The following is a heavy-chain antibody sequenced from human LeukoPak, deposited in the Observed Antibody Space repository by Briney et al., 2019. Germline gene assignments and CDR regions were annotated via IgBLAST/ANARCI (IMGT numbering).Heavy chain of an antibody. CDR1: GFTFSSYA. CDR2: ISGSDGST. D-gene: IGHD5-18*01. V-gene: IGHV3-23*01. CDR3: ATDTFDY. J-gene: IGHJ4*02. Sequence: GGSLRLSCAASGFTFSSYAMTWVRQAPGKGLEWVSGISGSDGSTYYADSVKGRFTISRDNPKNTLYLQMNSLRAEDTAVYYCATDTFDYWGQGTLVTVSS.